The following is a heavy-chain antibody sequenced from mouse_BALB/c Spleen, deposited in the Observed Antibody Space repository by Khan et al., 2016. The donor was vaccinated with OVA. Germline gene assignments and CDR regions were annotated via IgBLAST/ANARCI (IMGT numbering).Heavy chain of an antibody. J-gene: IGHJ4*01. CDR2: IDPANGNT. D-gene: IGHD1-2*01. Sequence: EVQLQESGAELVKPGASVKLSCTASGFNIKDTYMHWVKQRPEQGLEWIGGIDPANGNTKYVPKFQGKATITADTSSNTAYLQLSSLTSEDTDVFNCASSKIHNYGTYAKDYWGQGTSITISS. V-gene: IGHV14-3*02. CDR1: GFNIKDTY. CDR3: ASSKIHNYGTYAKDY.